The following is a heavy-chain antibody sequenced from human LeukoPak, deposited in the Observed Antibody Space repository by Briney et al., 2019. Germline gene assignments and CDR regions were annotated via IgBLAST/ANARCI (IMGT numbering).Heavy chain of an antibody. J-gene: IGHJ4*02. CDR1: GFTFSSYA. CDR3: ARDVESGYVRRGQLDY. CDR2: ISYDGSNK. V-gene: IGHV3-30-3*01. Sequence: GRSLRLSCAASGFTFSSYAMPWVRQAPGKGLEWVAVISYDGSNKYYADSVKGRFTISRDNSKNTLYLQMNSLRAEDTAVYYCARDVESGYVRRGQLDYWGQGTLVTVSS. D-gene: IGHD5-12*01.